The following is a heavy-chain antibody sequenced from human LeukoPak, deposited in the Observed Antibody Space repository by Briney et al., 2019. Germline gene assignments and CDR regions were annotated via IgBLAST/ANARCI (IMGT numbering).Heavy chain of an antibody. Sequence: GRSLRLSCAASGFTFSSYGMHWVRQAPGKGLEWVAFIRYGGSNKYYADSVKGRFTISRDNSKNTLYLQMNSLRAEDTAVYYCAKEMGDSSGYFSPPDYWGQGTLVTVSS. CDR1: GFTFSSYG. CDR3: AKEMGDSSGYFSPPDY. D-gene: IGHD3-22*01. J-gene: IGHJ4*02. V-gene: IGHV3-30*02. CDR2: IRYGGSNK.